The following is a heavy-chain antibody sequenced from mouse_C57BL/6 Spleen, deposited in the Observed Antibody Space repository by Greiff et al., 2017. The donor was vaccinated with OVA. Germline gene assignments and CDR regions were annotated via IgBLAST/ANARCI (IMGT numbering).Heavy chain of an antibody. V-gene: IGHV5-4*01. CDR2: ISDGGSYT. CDR3: ARDYYGEGFAY. D-gene: IGHD1-1*01. Sequence: EVQLVESGGGLVKPGGSLKLSCAASGFTFSSYAMSWVRQTPEKRLEWVATISDGGSYTYYPDNVKGRFTITRDNANNNLYLQMSHLKSEDTAMYYCARDYYGEGFAYWGQGTLVTVSA. J-gene: IGHJ3*01. CDR1: GFTFSSYA.